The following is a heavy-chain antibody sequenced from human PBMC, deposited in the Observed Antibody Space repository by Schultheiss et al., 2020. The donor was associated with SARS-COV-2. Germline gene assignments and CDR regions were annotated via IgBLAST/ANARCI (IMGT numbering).Heavy chain of an antibody. CDR3: ARDSSRTQWLADY. Sequence: GGSLRLSCAASGFTFSSYAMHWVRQAPGKGLEWVSYISSSGSTIYYADSVKGRFTISRDNAKNSLYLQMNSLRAEDTAVYYCARDSSRTQWLADYWGQGTLVTVSS. V-gene: IGHV3-48*04. CDR1: GFTFSSYA. CDR2: ISSSGSTI. J-gene: IGHJ4*02. D-gene: IGHD6-19*01.